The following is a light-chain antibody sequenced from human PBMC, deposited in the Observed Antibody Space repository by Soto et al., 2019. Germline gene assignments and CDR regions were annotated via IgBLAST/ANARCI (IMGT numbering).Light chain of an antibody. V-gene: IGKV1-5*01. J-gene: IGKJ1*01. CDR3: QQYETYSWT. CDR1: QSISSW. Sequence: DIQMTQSPSTLSASVGDRLTITCRASQSISSWVAWYQQKPGKPPKLLIYDASSLESGVPSRFSGSGSGTEFALTISSLQPADFATYYCQQYETYSWTFGQGTKVDIK. CDR2: DAS.